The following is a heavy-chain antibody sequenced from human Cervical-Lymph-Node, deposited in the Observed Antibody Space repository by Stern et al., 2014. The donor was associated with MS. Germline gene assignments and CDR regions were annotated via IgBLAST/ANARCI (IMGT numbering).Heavy chain of an antibody. J-gene: IGHJ5*02. CDR3: ARGFHSFDA. Sequence: VQLVASWGGLVRPGGSLRLSCAVSGFTFSDHYMDWVRQAPWQGLEWVGRSRTKPNSSTTEHAAYVKGRFPFSRDASTHFPYLQMNSLKTDDTAVYYCARGFHSFDAWGQGTLVTVSS. CDR2: SRTKPNSSTT. CDR1: GFTFSDHY. V-gene: IGHV3-72*01.